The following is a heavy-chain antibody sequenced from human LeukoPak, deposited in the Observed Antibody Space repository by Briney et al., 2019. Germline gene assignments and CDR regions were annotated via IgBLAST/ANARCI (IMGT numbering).Heavy chain of an antibody. CDR3: ARDYVLLWFGELEGFDP. Sequence: KSGGSLRPSCAAPGFTFSSYSMNWVRQAPGKGLEWVSSISSSSSYIYYAASVKGRFTISRDNAKNSLYLQMNSLRAEDTAVYYCARDYVLLWFGELEGFDPWGQGTLVTVSS. J-gene: IGHJ5*02. CDR1: GFTFSSYS. D-gene: IGHD3-10*01. CDR2: ISSSSSYI. V-gene: IGHV3-21*01.